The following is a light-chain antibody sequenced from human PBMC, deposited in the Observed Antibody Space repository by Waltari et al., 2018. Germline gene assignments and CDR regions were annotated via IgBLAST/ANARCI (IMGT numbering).Light chain of an antibody. Sequence: EIVMTQSPVTMSVSPGEGVTLSFTASESVGTDVAWYRPKPGQPPRLLIYYANARATGGPARISGSGSGTDFTLTISSLEPEDFAFYYCQQSRQWPRRTFGQGTKLEI. V-gene: IGKV3D-15*01. J-gene: IGKJ2*01. CDR1: ESVGTD. CDR2: YAN. CDR3: QQSRQWPRRT.